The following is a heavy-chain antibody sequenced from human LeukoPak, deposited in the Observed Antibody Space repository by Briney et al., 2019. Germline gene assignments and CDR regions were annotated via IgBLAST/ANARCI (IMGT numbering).Heavy chain of an antibody. Sequence: GASVKVSCKASGYTFTSYDISWVRQATGQGLEWMGWMNPNSGNTGYAQKFQGRVTMTRNTSISTAYMELSSLRSEDTAVYYCARGRKVGATWLFDYWGQGTLVTVSS. CDR3: ARGRKVGATWLFDY. CDR1: GYTFTSYD. V-gene: IGHV1-8*01. D-gene: IGHD1-26*01. CDR2: MNPNSGNT. J-gene: IGHJ4*02.